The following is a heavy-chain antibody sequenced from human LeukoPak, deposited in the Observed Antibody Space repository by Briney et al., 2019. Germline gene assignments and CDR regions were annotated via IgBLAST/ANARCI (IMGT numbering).Heavy chain of an antibody. J-gene: IGHJ4*02. CDR2: IYYRGNT. Sequence: SETLSLTCTVSGVSISSSNSYWGWIRQPPGKGLEWIGSIYYRGNTYYNAFLKSQLSISIDTSKNQFSLKLTSVTAADTAVYYCARQTGSGLFILPGGQGTLVTVSS. CDR1: GVSISSSNSY. V-gene: IGHV4-39*01. D-gene: IGHD3/OR15-3a*01. CDR3: ARQTGSGLFILP.